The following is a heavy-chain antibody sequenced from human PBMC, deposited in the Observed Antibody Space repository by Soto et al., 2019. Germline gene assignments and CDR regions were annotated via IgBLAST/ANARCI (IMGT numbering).Heavy chain of an antibody. Sequence: GGSLRLSCAASGFTFSSYGMHWVRQAPGKGLEWVAVISYDGSNKYYADSVKGRFTISRDNSKNTLYLQMNSLRAEDTAVYYCASTYYDFWSGYYPDTNDYYYYYMDVWGKGTTVTVSS. CDR2: ISYDGSNK. J-gene: IGHJ6*03. CDR3: ASTYYDFWSGYYPDTNDYYYYYMDV. V-gene: IGHV3-30*03. D-gene: IGHD3-3*01. CDR1: GFTFSSYG.